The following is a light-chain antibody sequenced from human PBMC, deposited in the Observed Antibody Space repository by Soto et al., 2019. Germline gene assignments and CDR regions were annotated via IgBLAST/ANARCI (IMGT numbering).Light chain of an antibody. CDR2: GGS. CDR1: QSISIN. J-gene: IGKJ1*01. Sequence: EIVLTQSPGTLSVSPGDRVTLSCRASQSISINLAWYQHKPGQAPRLLIHGGSTTATGIPARIRGSGSGTEFTLTISSLQSEAFGVYYCQQFRKWTWTFGQGTKVDIK. V-gene: IGKV3D-15*01. CDR3: QQFRKWTWT.